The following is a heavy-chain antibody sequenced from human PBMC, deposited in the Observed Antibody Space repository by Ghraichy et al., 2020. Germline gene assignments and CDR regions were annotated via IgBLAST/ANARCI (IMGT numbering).Heavy chain of an antibody. D-gene: IGHD5-18*01. V-gene: IGHV3-74*01. Sequence: GGSLRHSCAGSGFTFSGYWMHWVRQAPGKGLVWVSRINSDGSSTSYADSVKGRFTISRDNAKNTLYLQMNSLRAEDTAVYYCARGGDGYGNFDYWGQGTLVPVSS. J-gene: IGHJ4*02. CDR2: INSDGSST. CDR1: GFTFSGYW. CDR3: ARGGDGYGNFDY.